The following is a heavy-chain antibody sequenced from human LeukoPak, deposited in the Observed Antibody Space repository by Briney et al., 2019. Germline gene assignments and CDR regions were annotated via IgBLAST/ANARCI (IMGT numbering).Heavy chain of an antibody. Sequence: GGSLRVSCAASGFTFRSYAMSWVRQAPGKGLEWVANIKQDGSEKYYVDSVKGRFTISRDNAKNSLYLQMNSLRAEDTAVYYCATRGGWYFDWGQGTLVTVSS. V-gene: IGHV3-7*03. CDR3: ATRGGWYFD. D-gene: IGHD6-19*01. J-gene: IGHJ4*02. CDR1: GFTFRSYA. CDR2: IKQDGSEK.